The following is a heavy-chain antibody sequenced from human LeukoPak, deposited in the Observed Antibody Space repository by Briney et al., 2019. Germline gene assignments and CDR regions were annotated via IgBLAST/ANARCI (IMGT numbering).Heavy chain of an antibody. CDR2: ISYDGSNK. V-gene: IGHV3-30*18. Sequence: GRSLRLSCEASGFTFSSYDMHWVRQAPGKGLEWVAFISYDGSNKYYADSVKGRFTISRDNSKNTLYLQMNSLRAEDTAVYYCAKGTHYYDSSGYFDYWGQGTLVTVSS. CDR3: AKGTHYYDSSGYFDY. CDR1: GFTFSSYD. D-gene: IGHD3-22*01. J-gene: IGHJ4*02.